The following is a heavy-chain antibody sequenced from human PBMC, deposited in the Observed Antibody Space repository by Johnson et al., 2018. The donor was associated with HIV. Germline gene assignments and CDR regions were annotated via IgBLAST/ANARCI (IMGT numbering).Heavy chain of an antibody. V-gene: IGHV3-20*04. CDR2: IKWSGGST. J-gene: IGHJ3*01. D-gene: IGHD3-10*01. CDR3: AKDIYSVSKIRGLIAPALENHGMDV. CDR1: GFTFDDYG. Sequence: VQLVESGGGLVQPGGSLRLSCAASGFTFDDYGMSWVRQGPGKRLEWVSGIKWSGGSTGYADSVKARFMISRDNSKNTLFLHMSDLRPEDTAVYYCAKDIYSVSKIRGLIAPALENHGMDVWGQGTMVTVS.